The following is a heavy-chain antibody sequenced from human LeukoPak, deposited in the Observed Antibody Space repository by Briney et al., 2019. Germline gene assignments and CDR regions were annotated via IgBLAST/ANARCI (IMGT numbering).Heavy chain of an antibody. CDR3: ARDFGDGEYFQH. CDR2: INAGNGNT. J-gene: IGHJ1*01. V-gene: IGHV1-3*01. Sequence: GASVKVSCKASGYTFTSYAMHWVRQAPGQRLEWMGWINAGNGNTKYSQKFQGRVTITRDTSASTAYMELSSLRSEDTAVYYCARDFGDGEYFQHWGQGTLVTVSS. D-gene: IGHD2-21*02. CDR1: GYTFTSYA.